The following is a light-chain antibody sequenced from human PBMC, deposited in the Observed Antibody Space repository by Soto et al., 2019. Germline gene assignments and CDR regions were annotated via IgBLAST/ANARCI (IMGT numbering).Light chain of an antibody. CDR2: AAS. J-gene: IGKJ2*01. Sequence: DIQMTQSPSSVSASVGDRVTITCRASQYISSWLAWYQQKPGKAPQLLIYAASSLQSGVQSRFSGSGSGTDFTLTISSLQPEDFATYYCLQSNSFPHTFGQGTKLEIK. V-gene: IGKV1-12*01. CDR3: LQSNSFPHT. CDR1: QYISSW.